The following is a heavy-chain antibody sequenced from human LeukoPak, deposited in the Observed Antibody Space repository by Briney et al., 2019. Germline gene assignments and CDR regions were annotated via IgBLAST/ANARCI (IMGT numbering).Heavy chain of an antibody. V-gene: IGHV1-2*02. CDR3: ARSSPGRIAVAGKFDY. CDR1: GYTLTGYY. D-gene: IGHD6-19*01. J-gene: IGHJ4*02. CDR2: INANSGGT. Sequence: ASVKVSCKASGYTLTGYYMHWVRQAPGQGLEWLGWINANSGGTKYAQTFQGRVTMTRNTSISTAYMELSSLRSEDTAVYYCARSSPGRIAVAGKFDYWGQGTLVTVSS.